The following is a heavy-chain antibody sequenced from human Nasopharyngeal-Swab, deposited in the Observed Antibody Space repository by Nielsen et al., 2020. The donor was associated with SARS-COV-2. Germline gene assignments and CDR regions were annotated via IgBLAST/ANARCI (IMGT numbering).Heavy chain of an antibody. J-gene: IGHJ4*02. V-gene: IGHV4-59*08. CDR2: IHYSGST. D-gene: IGHD6-13*01. CDR3: ATHPRGQLDPFDY. Sequence: SETLSLTCTVSCASITTSYWSWIRQPPGKGLEWIGYIHYSGSTNYNPSLKSRVTISKDTSKNQFSLNLNSVTAADTAVYYCATHPRGQLDPFDYWGQGSLVTVSS. CDR1: CASITTSY.